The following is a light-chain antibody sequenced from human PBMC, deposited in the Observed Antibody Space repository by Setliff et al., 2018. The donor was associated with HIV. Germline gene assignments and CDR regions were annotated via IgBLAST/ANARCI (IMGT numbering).Light chain of an antibody. J-gene: IGLJ1*01. CDR3: CSHAGGNTYI. CDR2: DVS. Sequence: QSVLTQPASVSGSPGQSITISCTGTSSDIGGFNYVSWYQLHPGKAPKLMIFDVSLRPSGVSNRFSGSKSGNTASLTISGLRAEDEADYYCCSHAGGNTYIFGSGTKGTVL. V-gene: IGLV2-14*01. CDR1: SSDIGGFNY.